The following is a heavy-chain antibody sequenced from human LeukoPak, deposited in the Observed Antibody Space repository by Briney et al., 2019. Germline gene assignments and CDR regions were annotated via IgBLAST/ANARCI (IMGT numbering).Heavy chain of an antibody. Sequence: SETLSLTCTVSGGSISSSSYYWGWIRQPPGKGLEWIGSIYYSGSTYYNPSLKSRVTISVDTSKNQFSLKLRSVTAADTAVYYCASSGYSSRYYYYYMDVWGKGTTVTVSS. D-gene: IGHD6-13*01. CDR1: GGSISSSSYY. V-gene: IGHV4-39*01. CDR3: ASSGYSSRYYYYYMDV. CDR2: IYYSGST. J-gene: IGHJ6*03.